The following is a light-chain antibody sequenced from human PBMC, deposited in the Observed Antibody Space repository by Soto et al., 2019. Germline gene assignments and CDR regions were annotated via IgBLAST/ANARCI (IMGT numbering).Light chain of an antibody. CDR3: QQYYNWPVT. CDR2: GAS. Sequence: EILMTQSPATLSVSPGERVTFSCRASRSVSNRLAWYQHKPGQAPRLLISGASTGATGIPPRFSGSGSGTEFTLTVDSLKSEDIAVYYCQQYYNWPVTFGGGTKVEIK. CDR1: RSVSNR. V-gene: IGKV3-15*01. J-gene: IGKJ4*01.